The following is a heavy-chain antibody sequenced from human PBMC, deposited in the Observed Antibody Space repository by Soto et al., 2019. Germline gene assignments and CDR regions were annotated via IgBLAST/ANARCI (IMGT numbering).Heavy chain of an antibody. J-gene: IGHJ3*02. V-gene: IGHV3-23*01. CDR2: ISGRGGNT. Sequence: GGVLKEPGKGLEWVSAISGRGGNTYYAGAVKGRFTISRDNAKNSLYLEMNSLRAEDTAVYFFAGDNGGHWRVGAFDIWGQGTMDTVSS. CDR3: AGDNGGHWRVGAFDI. D-gene: IGHD2-21*02.